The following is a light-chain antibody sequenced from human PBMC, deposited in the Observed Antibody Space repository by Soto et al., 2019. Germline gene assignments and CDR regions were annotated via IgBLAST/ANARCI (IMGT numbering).Light chain of an antibody. V-gene: IGLV2-14*01. J-gene: IGLJ1*01. CDR2: EVS. CDR1: SSDIGTYNY. Sequence: QSALTQPASVSGSPGQSTTISCTGTSSDIGTYNYVSWYQQHPGRAPRLMIYEVSNRPSGVSIRFSGSKSGNTASLTISGLQAEDEADYYCSSYTTSATYVFGPGTKVTVL. CDR3: SSYTTSATYV.